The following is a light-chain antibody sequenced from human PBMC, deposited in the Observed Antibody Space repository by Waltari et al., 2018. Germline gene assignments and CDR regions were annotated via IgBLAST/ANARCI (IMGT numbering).Light chain of an antibody. Sequence: QSALTQPASVSGTPGQSITISCSGTTSDVWSYHLVSWYQQHPGEAPKLLICEVFKRPPDTSSRFSGAKSGSTASLTISGLQPEDEADYYCCSYAGRGTYVFGSGTKVTVL. CDR1: TSDVWSYHL. CDR2: EVF. J-gene: IGLJ1*01. CDR3: CSYAGRGTYV. V-gene: IGLV2-23*02.